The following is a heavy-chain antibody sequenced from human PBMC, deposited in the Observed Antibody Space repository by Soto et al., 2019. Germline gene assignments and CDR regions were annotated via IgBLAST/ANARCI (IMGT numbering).Heavy chain of an antibody. D-gene: IGHD6-19*01. J-gene: IGHJ4*02. CDR2: IIGDGSDI. Sequence: EVQVVESGGGLVQPGGSLRLSCEVSGLTFSNYRMHWVRQAPGKGLVWVSRIIGDGSDIRYADSVRGRFTVSRDNAKNTVDLQMNSLRVEDTAVYYCAAHRRGWQEDYWGQGTLVTVSS. V-gene: IGHV3-74*01. CDR1: GLTFSNYR. CDR3: AAHRRGWQEDY.